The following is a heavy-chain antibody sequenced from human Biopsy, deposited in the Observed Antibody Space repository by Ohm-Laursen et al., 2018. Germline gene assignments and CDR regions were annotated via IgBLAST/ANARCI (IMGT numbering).Heavy chain of an antibody. CDR1: GGTFSKYG. D-gene: IGHD3-9*01. J-gene: IGHJ1*01. V-gene: IGHV1-69*06. Sequence: SVKVSCKAPGGTFSKYGVNWVRQAPGQGLEWLGGNIPILGTGNKAQEFQDRVTVAAATSTSTATMELRSLRSDDTAVYYCASKLTGYFHHWGQGTLVIVSS. CDR3: ASKLTGYFHH. CDR2: NIPILGTG.